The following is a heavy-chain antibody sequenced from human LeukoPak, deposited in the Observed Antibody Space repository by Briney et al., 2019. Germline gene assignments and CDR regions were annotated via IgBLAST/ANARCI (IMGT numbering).Heavy chain of an antibody. CDR2: ISWNSGSI. Sequence: GRSLRLSCAASGFTSDDYAMHLVRQAAGKGLEWVSGISWNSGSIGYADSVKGRFTISRDNAKNSLYLQMNSLRAEDTAFYYCAKGGMVRGVGVDYWGQGTLVTVSS. J-gene: IGHJ4*02. CDR1: GFTSDDYA. D-gene: IGHD3-10*01. CDR3: AKGGMVRGVGVDY. V-gene: IGHV3-9*02.